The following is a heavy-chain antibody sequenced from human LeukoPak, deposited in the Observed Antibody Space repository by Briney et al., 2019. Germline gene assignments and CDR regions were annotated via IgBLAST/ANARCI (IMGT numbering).Heavy chain of an antibody. J-gene: IGHJ4*02. D-gene: IGHD2-2*01. CDR2: INPNSGGT. CDR1: GGTFSSYA. Sequence: ASVKVSCKASGGTFSSYAISWVRQAPGQGLEWMGWINPNSGGTNYAQKFQGRVTMTRDTSISTAYMELSRLRSDDTAVYYCARWPAMRYCSSTSCPFDYWGQGTLVTVSS. V-gene: IGHV1-2*02. CDR3: ARWPAMRYCSSTSCPFDY.